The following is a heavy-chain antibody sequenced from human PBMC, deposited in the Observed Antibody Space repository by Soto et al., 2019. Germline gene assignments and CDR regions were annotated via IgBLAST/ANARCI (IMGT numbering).Heavy chain of an antibody. J-gene: IGHJ4*02. V-gene: IGHV4-39*01. Sequence: QLQLQESGPGLVKPSETLSLPCTVSGGSISSSSYYWGWIRQPPGKGLEWIGSIYYSGSTYYNPSLKSRVPITVDTSKIQFSLKLSSVTAADTAVYYCARPGWSYSLRSPFDYWGQGTLVTVSS. CDR1: GGSISSSSYY. CDR3: ARPGWSYSLRSPFDY. CDR2: IYYSGST. D-gene: IGHD1-26*01.